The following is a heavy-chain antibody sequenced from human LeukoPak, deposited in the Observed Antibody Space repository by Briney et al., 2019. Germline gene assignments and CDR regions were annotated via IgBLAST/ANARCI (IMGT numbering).Heavy chain of an antibody. CDR2: FDPEDGET. D-gene: IGHD1-26*01. CDR3: ATARVGATTSVLAFDI. J-gene: IGHJ3*02. CDR1: GYTLTELS. V-gene: IGHV1-24*01. Sequence: GASVKVSCKVSGYTLTELSMHWVRQAPGKGLEWMGGFDPEDGETIYAQKFQGRVTMTEDTSTDTAYMELSSLRSEDTAVYYCATARVGATTSVLAFDIWGQGTMVPVSS.